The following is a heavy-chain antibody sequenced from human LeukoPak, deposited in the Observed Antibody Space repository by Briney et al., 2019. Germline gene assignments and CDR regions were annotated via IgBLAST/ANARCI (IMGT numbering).Heavy chain of an antibody. Sequence: PSETLSLTCTVSGGSISSSSYYWGWIRQPPGKGLEWIGSIYYSGSTYYNPSLKSRVTISVDTSKNQFSLKLSSVTAADTAVYYCARQMTTVTTRPGTFDYWGQGTLVTVSS. J-gene: IGHJ4*02. CDR2: IYYSGST. V-gene: IGHV4-39*01. CDR1: GGSISSSSYY. CDR3: ARQMTTVTTRPGTFDY. D-gene: IGHD4-17*01.